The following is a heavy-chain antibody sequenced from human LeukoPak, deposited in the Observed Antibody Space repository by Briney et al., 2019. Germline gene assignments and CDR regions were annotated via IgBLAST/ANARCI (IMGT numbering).Heavy chain of an antibody. J-gene: IGHJ6*02. CDR1: GGSIRSGDYY. CDR3: ARLDSYNWDYYYGMDV. D-gene: IGHD1-1*01. Sequence: SETLSLTCTVSGGSIRSGDYYWTWIRQPPGEGLEWIGYIFYSGSTNYNPSLKSRVTISVDTSKNQFSLKLNSVTAADTAVYYCARLDSYNWDYYYGMDVWGQGTTVTVSS. CDR2: IFYSGST. V-gene: IGHV4-61*08.